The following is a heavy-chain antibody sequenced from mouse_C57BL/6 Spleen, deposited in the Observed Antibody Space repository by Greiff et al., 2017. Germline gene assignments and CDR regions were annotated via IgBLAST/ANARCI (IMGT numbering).Heavy chain of an antibody. J-gene: IGHJ3*01. Sequence: QVQLQQSGAELARPGASVKLSCKASGYTFTSYGISWVKQRTGQGLEWIGEIYPRSGNTYYNEKFKGKATLTADKSSSTAYMELRSLTSEASAVYFCARGGNYSWFAYWGQGTLVTVSA. V-gene: IGHV1-81*01. CDR3: ARGGNYSWFAY. CDR1: GYTFTSYG. CDR2: IYPRSGNT. D-gene: IGHD2-1*01.